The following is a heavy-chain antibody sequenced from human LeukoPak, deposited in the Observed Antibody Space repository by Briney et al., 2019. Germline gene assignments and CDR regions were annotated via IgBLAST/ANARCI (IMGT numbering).Heavy chain of an antibody. CDR3: AKDLRSAYFQH. V-gene: IGHV3-23*01. J-gene: IGHJ1*01. CDR1: GFTFSSYT. CDR2: ISGSGGST. Sequence: GGSLRLSCAASGFTFSSYTMSWVRQAPGRGLEWVSAISGSGGSTYYADSVKGRFTISRDNAKNSLYLQMNSLRAEDTAVYYCAKDLRSAYFQHWGQGTLVTVSS.